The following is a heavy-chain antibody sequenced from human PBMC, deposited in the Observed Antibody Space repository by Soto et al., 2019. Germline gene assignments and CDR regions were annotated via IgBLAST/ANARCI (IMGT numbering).Heavy chain of an antibody. CDR2: ISGSGDNT. Sequence: EVQLLESGGGLVQPVGSLRLSCAASGFTFSSSAMSWVRQAPGKGLEWVSTISGSGDNTYYADSVKGRFTISRDNSKNTLYLQMNSLRAEDTAVYYCAKRRLVTTIDYWGQGTLVTVSS. V-gene: IGHV3-23*01. CDR1: GFTFSSSA. CDR3: AKRRLVTTIDY. D-gene: IGHD3-22*01. J-gene: IGHJ4*02.